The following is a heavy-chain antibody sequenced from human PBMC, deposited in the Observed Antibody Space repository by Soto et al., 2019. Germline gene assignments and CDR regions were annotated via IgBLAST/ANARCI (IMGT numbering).Heavy chain of an antibody. D-gene: IGHD3-10*01. V-gene: IGHV3-48*02. J-gene: IGHJ1*01. CDR3: ASGLGSSRS. CDR1: GFTFSSYT. Sequence: GGSLRLSCVASGFTFSSYTMNWVRQTQGRRLEWVAYISSSGSTIYYAESVKGRFTVSRDNAKSSLYLQMDGLRDEDTAVYYWASGLGSSRSCGRGYRITVSS. CDR2: ISSSGSTI.